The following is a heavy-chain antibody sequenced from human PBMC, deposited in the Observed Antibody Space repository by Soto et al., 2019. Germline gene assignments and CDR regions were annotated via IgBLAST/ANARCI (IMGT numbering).Heavy chain of an antibody. D-gene: IGHD3-3*01. Sequence: ASVKVSCKASGYTFTGYYMHWVRQAPGQGLEWMGWINPNSGGTNYAQKFQGWVTMTRDTSISTAYMELSRLRSADTAVYYCARGATIFGVVISNWFDPWGQGTLVTVSS. CDR1: GYTFTGYY. J-gene: IGHJ5*02. CDR2: INPNSGGT. CDR3: ARGATIFGVVISNWFDP. V-gene: IGHV1-2*04.